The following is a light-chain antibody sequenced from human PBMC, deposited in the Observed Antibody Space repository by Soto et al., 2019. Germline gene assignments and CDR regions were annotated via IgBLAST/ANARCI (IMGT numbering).Light chain of an antibody. CDR2: GSS. CDR3: QQYGSSPPT. J-gene: IGKJ1*01. V-gene: IGKV3-20*01. CDR1: QSVGSD. Sequence: EIVMTQSPATLSVSPGERATLSCRASQSVGSDLAWYQQKPGQAPRLLISGSSTRATGIPDRFSGSGSGTDFTLTISRLEPEDFAVYYCQQYGSSPPTFGQGTKVDIK.